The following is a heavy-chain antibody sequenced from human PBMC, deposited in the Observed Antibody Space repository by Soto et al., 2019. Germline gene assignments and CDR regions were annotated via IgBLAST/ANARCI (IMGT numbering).Heavy chain of an antibody. CDR1: GGSFSGYY. CDR2: INHSGST. J-gene: IGHJ6*02. D-gene: IGHD3-10*01. CDR3: ARDLRYYYGSGSYTPLWYYYYGMDV. V-gene: IGHV4-34*01. Sequence: SETLSLTCAVYGGSFSGYYWSWIRQPPGKGLEWIGEINHSGSTNYNPSLKSRVTISVDTFKNQFSLKLSSVTAADTAVYYCARDLRYYYGSGSYTPLWYYYYGMDVWGQGTTVTVSS.